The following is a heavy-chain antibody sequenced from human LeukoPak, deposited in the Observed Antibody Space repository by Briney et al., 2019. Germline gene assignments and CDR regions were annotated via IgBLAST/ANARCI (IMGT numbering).Heavy chain of an antibody. J-gene: IGHJ4*02. CDR1: GFTFSSYS. Sequence: GGSLRLSCAASGFTFSSYSMTWVRPAPGQGREWVSSISSSSSYIYYADSVKGRFTISRDNAKNSLYLQMNSLRAEDTAVYYCARAGSSSGPYYFDYWGQGTLVTVSS. V-gene: IGHV3-21*01. CDR2: ISSSSSYI. CDR3: ARAGSSSGPYYFDY. D-gene: IGHD6-19*01.